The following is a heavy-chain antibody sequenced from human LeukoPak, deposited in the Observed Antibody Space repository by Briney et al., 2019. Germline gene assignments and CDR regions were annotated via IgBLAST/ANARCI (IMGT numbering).Heavy chain of an antibody. Sequence: PGGSLRLSCATSGFTFNSYGMHWVRQAPGKGLEWVAFIRYDGTNKYYADSVKGRFTISRDNSKNTLYLQMNSLRVEDTAVYYCAKPAPTRAARSDYWGQGTLVTVSS. V-gene: IGHV3-30*02. D-gene: IGHD6-6*01. CDR3: AKPAPTRAARSDY. CDR2: IRYDGTNK. J-gene: IGHJ4*02. CDR1: GFTFNSYG.